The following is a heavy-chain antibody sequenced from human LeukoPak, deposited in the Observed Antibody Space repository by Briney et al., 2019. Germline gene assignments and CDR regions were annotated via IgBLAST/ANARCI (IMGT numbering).Heavy chain of an antibody. CDR1: GYTLTVLS. Sequence: ASVKVSCKVSGYTLTVLSMHWVRQTPGKGLEWMGGFDPEDDKIIYAQKFQGRVTMTEDTSTDTAYMELSSLRSEDTAVYFCVTDLPLVYGDYIHNWGQGTLVTVSS. V-gene: IGHV1-24*01. CDR2: FDPEDDKI. J-gene: IGHJ4*02. D-gene: IGHD4-17*01. CDR3: VTDLPLVYGDYIHN.